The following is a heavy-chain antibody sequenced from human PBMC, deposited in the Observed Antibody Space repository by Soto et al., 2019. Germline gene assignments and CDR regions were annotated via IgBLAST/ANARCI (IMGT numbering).Heavy chain of an antibody. V-gene: IGHV6-1*01. Sequence: PSRTLSLTCAISGDSVSSNTAAWNLIRSSPSRGLEWLGRTYYRSNWRHDYAVSVKSRITVNPDTSKNHFSPQLNSVTPDDTAVYYCARGVAGSGFDLWGQGTLVTV. CDR3: ARGVAGSGFDL. J-gene: IGHJ4*02. CDR2: TYYRSNWRH. CDR1: GDSVSSNTAA. D-gene: IGHD6-19*01.